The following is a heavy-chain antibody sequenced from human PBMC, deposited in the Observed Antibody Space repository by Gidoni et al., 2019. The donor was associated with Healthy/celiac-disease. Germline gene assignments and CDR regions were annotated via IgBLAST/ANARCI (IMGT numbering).Heavy chain of an antibody. V-gene: IGHV1-69*01. CDR2: IIPIFGTA. CDR3: ARASYSGSYYAFDI. Sequence: VQLVQSGAEVKKHGSSVMVSCQASGGTFSSYAISWVRQAPGQGLEWMGGIIPIFGTANYAQKFQGRVTITADESTSTAYMELSSLRSEDTAVYYCARASYSGSYYAFDIWGQGTMVTVSS. D-gene: IGHD1-26*01. J-gene: IGHJ3*02. CDR1: GGTFSSYA.